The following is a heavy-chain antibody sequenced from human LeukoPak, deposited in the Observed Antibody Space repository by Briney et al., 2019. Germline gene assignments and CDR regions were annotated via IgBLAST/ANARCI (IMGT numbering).Heavy chain of an antibody. CDR3: ARGWGAVVY. CDR1: GGSISSSSDY. D-gene: IGHD6-19*01. J-gene: IGHJ4*02. CDR2: SYYSVST. Sequence: PSETLSLTCTVSGGSISSSSDYWAWIRQPPGRGLEWNGSSYYSVSTYYNSSLKSRVTISVDTSKNQFSLKLSSVTAADTAVYYCARGWGAVVYWGQGTLVTVSS. V-gene: IGHV4-39*01.